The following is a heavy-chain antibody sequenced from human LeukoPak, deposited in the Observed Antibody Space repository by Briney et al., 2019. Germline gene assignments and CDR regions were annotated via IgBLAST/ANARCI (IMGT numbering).Heavy chain of an antibody. V-gene: IGHV1-8*01. Sequence: ASVKVSCKASGYTFTSYDINWVRQATGQGLEWMGWMNPNRGNTGYAQKFQGRVTMTRNTSISTAYMELSSLRSEDTAVYYCARGYYGSGSYYLDYWGQGTLVTVSS. CDR1: GYTFTSYD. CDR3: ARGYYGSGSYYLDY. CDR2: MNPNRGNT. J-gene: IGHJ4*02. D-gene: IGHD3-10*01.